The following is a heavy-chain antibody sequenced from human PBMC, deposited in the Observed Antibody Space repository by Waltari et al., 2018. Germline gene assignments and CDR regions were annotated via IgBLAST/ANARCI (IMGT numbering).Heavy chain of an antibody. CDR1: GFTFTTYV. V-gene: IGHV3-30*02. CDR2: IRYDGSNK. CDR3: ARNWGNDF. D-gene: IGHD7-27*01. J-gene: IGHJ4*02. Sequence: QVQLAESGGGVVQPGGSLRLSCAASGFTFTTYVMHWVRQAPGKGLEWVAFIRYDGSNKNYADSVKGRFTISRDNSKNTLYLQMNSLRAEDTAVYYCARNWGNDFWGQGTLVTVSS.